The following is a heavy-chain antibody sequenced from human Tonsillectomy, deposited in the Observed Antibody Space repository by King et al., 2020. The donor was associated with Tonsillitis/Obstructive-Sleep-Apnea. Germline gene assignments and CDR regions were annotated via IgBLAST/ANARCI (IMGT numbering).Heavy chain of an antibody. CDR1: GGSISSYH. CDR3: AGGGHCSSTSCYMAFNF. Sequence: VQLQESGPGLVKPSETLSLTCTVSGGSISSYHWSWIRQSPGRGLEWIGYIYYSGSTNYNPSLNSRVTMSVDTSKNQFSLKLSSVTAADTAVYYCAGGGHCSSTSCYMAFNFWGQGTMVTVSS. D-gene: IGHD2-2*02. V-gene: IGHV4-59*01. CDR2: IYYSGST. J-gene: IGHJ3*01.